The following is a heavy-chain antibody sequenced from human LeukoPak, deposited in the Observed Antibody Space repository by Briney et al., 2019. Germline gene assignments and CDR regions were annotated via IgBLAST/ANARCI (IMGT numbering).Heavy chain of an antibody. J-gene: IGHJ4*02. CDR1: GFTFSSYS. CDR2: ISSSSSYL. V-gene: IGHV3-21*01. D-gene: IGHD3-22*01. CDR3: ARDHLTYYYDSSGLY. Sequence: PGGSLRLSCAASGFTFSSYSMNWVRQAPGKGLEWVSSISSSSSYLYYADSVKGRFTISRDNAKNSLYLQMNSLRAEDTAVYYCARDHLTYYYDSSGLYWGQGTLVTVSS.